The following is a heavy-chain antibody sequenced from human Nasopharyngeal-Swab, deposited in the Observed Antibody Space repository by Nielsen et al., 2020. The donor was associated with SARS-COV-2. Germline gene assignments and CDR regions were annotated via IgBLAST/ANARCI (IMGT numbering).Heavy chain of an antibody. Sequence: SGPTLVKPTQTPTLTCTFSGYSLSTSGMCVSWIRQPPGKALEWLALIDWDDDKYYSTSLETRLTISKDTSKNQVVLTMTNMDPVDTATYYCARMAAMDNYYYGMDVWGQGTTVTVSS. CDR2: IDWDDDK. V-gene: IGHV2-70*01. CDR3: ARMAAMDNYYYGMDV. CDR1: GYSLSTSGMC. J-gene: IGHJ6*02. D-gene: IGHD5-18*01.